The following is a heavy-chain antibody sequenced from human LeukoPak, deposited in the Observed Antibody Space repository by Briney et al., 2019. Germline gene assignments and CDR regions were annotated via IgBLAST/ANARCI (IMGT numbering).Heavy chain of an antibody. D-gene: IGHD5-12*01. CDR1: GFTFSSYS. V-gene: IGHV3-48*01. J-gene: IGHJ4*02. CDR3: AKESATGNSYYFDY. Sequence: PGGSLRLSCAASGFTFSSYSMNWVRQAPGKGLEWVSYISSSSSTIYYADSVKGRFTISRDNAKNSLYLRMNSLRAEDTALYYCAKESATGNSYYFDYWGQGTLVTVSS. CDR2: ISSSSSTI.